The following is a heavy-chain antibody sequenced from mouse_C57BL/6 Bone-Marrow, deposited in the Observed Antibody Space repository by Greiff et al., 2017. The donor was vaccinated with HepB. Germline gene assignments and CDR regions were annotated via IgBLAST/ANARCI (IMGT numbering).Heavy chain of an antibody. CDR2: INPGSGGT. CDR3: ARDPITTVVADWYFDV. J-gene: IGHJ1*03. Sequence: QVQLQQSGAELVRPGTSVKVSCKASGYAFTNYLIEWVKQRPGQGLEWIGVINPGSGGTNYNEKFKGKATLTADKSSSTAYMQLSSLTSEDSAVYFCARDPITTVVADWYFDVWGTGTTVTVSS. V-gene: IGHV1-54*01. CDR1: GYAFTNYL. D-gene: IGHD1-1*01.